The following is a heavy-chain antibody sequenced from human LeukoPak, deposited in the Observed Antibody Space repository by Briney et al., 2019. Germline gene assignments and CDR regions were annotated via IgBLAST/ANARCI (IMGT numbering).Heavy chain of an antibody. J-gene: IGHJ4*02. CDR3: ARDWSGTAMVPPDY. Sequence: GGSLRLTCAASGFTFSTYSMNWLRQAPGKGLEWVSYISGSSTTIYYADSVKGRFTISRDNAKNSLYLQMNSLRAEDTAVYYCARDWSGTAMVPPDYWGQGTLVTVSS. CDR2: ISGSSTTI. V-gene: IGHV3-48*01. D-gene: IGHD5-18*01. CDR1: GFTFSTYS.